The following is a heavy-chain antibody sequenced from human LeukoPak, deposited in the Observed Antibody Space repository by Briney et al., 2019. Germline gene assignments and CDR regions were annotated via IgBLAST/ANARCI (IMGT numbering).Heavy chain of an antibody. V-gene: IGHV3-15*01. CDR1: GFIFGNYW. Sequence: GGALRLLFGASGFIFGNYWARWVRQAPGKGLEWVGRISTKKEGQTTDYGAPVKGRFLISRDDSKNTVYLQMDSLKTDDTGVYFCTRGHYSSLWGQGTQVTVSA. D-gene: IGHD6-13*01. CDR2: ISTKKEGQTT. J-gene: IGHJ4*02. CDR3: TRGHYSSL.